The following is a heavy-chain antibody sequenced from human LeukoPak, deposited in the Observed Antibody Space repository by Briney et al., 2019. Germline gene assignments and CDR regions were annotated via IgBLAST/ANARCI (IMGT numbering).Heavy chain of an antibody. Sequence: ASVKVSCTASGYTFTSYAMHWVRQAPGQRLEWMGWINAGNGNTKYSQKFQGRVTITRDTSASTAYMELSSLRSEDTAVYYCARDPHMRGRFGEFRYWGQGTLVTVSS. CDR3: ARDPHMRGRFGEFRY. CDR1: GYTFTSYA. V-gene: IGHV1-3*01. J-gene: IGHJ4*02. D-gene: IGHD3-10*01. CDR2: INAGNGNT.